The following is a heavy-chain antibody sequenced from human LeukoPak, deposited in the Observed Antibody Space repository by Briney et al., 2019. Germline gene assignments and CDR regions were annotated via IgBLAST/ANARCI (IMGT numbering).Heavy chain of an antibody. J-gene: IGHJ4*02. Sequence: SQTPSLTCTVSGGSISSGDYYWSWIRQPPGKGVEWIGYIYYSGSTYYNPSLKSRVTISVDTSKNQFSLKLSSVTAADTAVYYCARSKLWFGELLYFDYWGQGTLVTVSS. V-gene: IGHV4-30-4*01. CDR3: ARSKLWFGELLYFDY. D-gene: IGHD3-10*01. CDR1: GGSISSGDYY. CDR2: IYYSGST.